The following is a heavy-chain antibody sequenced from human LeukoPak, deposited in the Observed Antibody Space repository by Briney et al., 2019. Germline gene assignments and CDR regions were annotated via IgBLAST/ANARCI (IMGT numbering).Heavy chain of an antibody. CDR3: AKNPPRARGLSSYDY. CDR1: GGSISSYY. J-gene: IGHJ4*02. V-gene: IGHV4-59*01. Sequence: SETLSLTCTVSGGSISSYYWGWIRQPPGKGLEWIGYIYYSGSTNYNPSLKSRVTISVDTSKNQFSLKLSSVTAADTAVYYCAKNPPRARGLSSYDYWAREPWSPSPQ. D-gene: IGHD2/OR15-2a*01. CDR2: IYYSGST.